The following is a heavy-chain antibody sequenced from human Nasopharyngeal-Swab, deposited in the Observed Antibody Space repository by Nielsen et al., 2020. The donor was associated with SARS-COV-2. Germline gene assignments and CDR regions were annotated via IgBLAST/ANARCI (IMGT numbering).Heavy chain of an antibody. V-gene: IGHV1-18*01. CDR3: ARDIYGDYVGY. CDR2: ISAYNGNT. D-gene: IGHD4-17*01. Sequence: WVRQAPGQGLEWMGWISAYNGNTNYAQKLQGRVTMTTDTSTSTAYMELRSLRSDDTAVYYCARDIYGDYVGYWGQGTLVTVSS. J-gene: IGHJ4*02.